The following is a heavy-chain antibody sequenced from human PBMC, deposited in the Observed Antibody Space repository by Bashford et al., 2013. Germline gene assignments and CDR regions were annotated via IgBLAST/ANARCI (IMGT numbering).Heavy chain of an antibody. CDR1: GYTFSTSA. CDR3: ATSKQNWFDP. V-gene: IGHV1-24*01. J-gene: IGHJ5*02. CDR2: FDPEDGET. Sequence: VASVKVSCKTSGYTFSTSALSWLRQAPGQGLEWMGGFDPEDGETIYAQKFQGRVTMTEDTSTDTAYMELSSLRSEDTAVYYCATSKQNWFDPWGQGTLVTVSS.